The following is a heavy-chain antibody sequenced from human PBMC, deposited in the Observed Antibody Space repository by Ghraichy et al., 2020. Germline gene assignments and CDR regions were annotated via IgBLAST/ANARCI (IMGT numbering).Heavy chain of an antibody. CDR2: ISSSSSYI. D-gene: IGHD2-2*01. CDR3: ARDRYCSSTSCSLFDY. Sequence: GGLRLSCAASGFTFSSYSMNWVRQAPGKGLEWVSSISSSSSYIYYADSVKGRFTISRDNAKNSLYLQMNSLRAEDTAVYYCARDRYCSSTSCSLFDYWGQGTLVTVSS. V-gene: IGHV3-21*01. CDR1: GFTFSSYS. J-gene: IGHJ4*02.